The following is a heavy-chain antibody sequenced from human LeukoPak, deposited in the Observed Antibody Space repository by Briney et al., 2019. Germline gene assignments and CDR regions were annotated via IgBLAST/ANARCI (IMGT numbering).Heavy chain of an antibody. CDR3: ARGLLLLWFGEFAHFDY. J-gene: IGHJ4*02. CDR2: INHSGST. V-gene: IGHV4-34*01. CDR1: GGTFSGYY. D-gene: IGHD3-10*01. Sequence: SETLSLTCAVYGGTFSGYYWSWIRQPPGKGLEWIGKINHSGSTNYNPSLKSRVTISVDTSKNQFSLKLSSVTAADTAVYYCARGLLLLWFGEFAHFDYWGQGTLVTVSS.